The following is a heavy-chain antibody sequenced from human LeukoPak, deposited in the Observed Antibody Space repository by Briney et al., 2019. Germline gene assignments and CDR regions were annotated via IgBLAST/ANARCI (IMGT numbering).Heavy chain of an antibody. J-gene: IGHJ4*02. CDR1: GFAFPNYA. D-gene: IGHD3-16*01. Sequence: GGSLRLSCAASGFAFPNYAMTWVRQAPGKGLEWVSSISSSSSYIYYADSVKGRFTISRDNAKNSLYLQMNSLRAEDTAVYYCARAPLGVFDYWGQGTLVTVSS. CDR2: ISSSSSYI. V-gene: IGHV3-21*01. CDR3: ARAPLGVFDY.